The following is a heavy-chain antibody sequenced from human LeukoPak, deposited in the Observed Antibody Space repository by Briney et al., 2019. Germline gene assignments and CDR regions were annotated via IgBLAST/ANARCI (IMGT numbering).Heavy chain of an antibody. J-gene: IGHJ4*02. CDR3: ARATQGAYSSSSYYFDY. D-gene: IGHD6-6*01. CDR1: GGSFSGYY. V-gene: IGHV4-34*01. Sequence: SETLSLTCAVYGGSFSGYYWSWIRQPPGKGLEWIGEINHSGSTNYNPSLKSRVTISVDTSKNQFSLKLSSVTAADTAVNYCARATQGAYSSSSYYFDYWGQGTLVTVSS. CDR2: INHSGST.